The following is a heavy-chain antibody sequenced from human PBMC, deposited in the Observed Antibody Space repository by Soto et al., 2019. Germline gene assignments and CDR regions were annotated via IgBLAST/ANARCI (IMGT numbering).Heavy chain of an antibody. D-gene: IGHD6-19*01. CDR3: AREDRWLYYFDS. CDR1: GGTFSSYA. Sequence: QVQLVQSGAEVKKPGSSVKVSCKASGGTFSSYAISWVRQAPGQGLEWMGGIIPIFGTANYAQKFQGRVTITGDEATSTAYMGLSSLRSEDTAVYYCAREDRWLYYFDSGGQGTLVTVSS. CDR2: IIPIFGTA. J-gene: IGHJ4*02. V-gene: IGHV1-69*01.